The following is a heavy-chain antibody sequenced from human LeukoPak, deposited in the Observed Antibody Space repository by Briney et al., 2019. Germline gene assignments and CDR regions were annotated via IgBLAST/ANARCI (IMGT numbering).Heavy chain of an antibody. V-gene: IGHV3-7*01. CDR3: ARVGRGYSFYFDY. CDR1: GFTFSSYR. Sequence: GGSLRLSCAASGFTFSSYRMSWVRQAPGKGLEWVANIKQDGSEKYYVDSVKGRFTISRANAKNSLYLQMNSLRAEDTAVYYCARVGRGYSFYFDYWGQGTLVTVSS. J-gene: IGHJ4*02. CDR2: IKQDGSEK. D-gene: IGHD5-18*01.